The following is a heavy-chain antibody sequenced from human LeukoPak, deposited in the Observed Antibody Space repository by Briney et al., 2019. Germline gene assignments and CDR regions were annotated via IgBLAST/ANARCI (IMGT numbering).Heavy chain of an antibody. Sequence: SETLSLTCTVSGGSLSSGTYYWGWIRQPPGKGLEWIGSIYYTGSTYYNPSLKSRVTISVDTAKNQFSLKLPSVTAADTAVSYCARLAVAGDNWFAPWGQGTLVTVSS. CDR3: ARLAVAGDNWFAP. D-gene: IGHD6-19*01. J-gene: IGHJ5*02. V-gene: IGHV4-39*01. CDR2: IYYTGST. CDR1: GGSLSSGTYY.